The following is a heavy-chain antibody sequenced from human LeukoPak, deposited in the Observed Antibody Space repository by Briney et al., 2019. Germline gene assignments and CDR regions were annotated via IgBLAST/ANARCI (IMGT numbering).Heavy chain of an antibody. J-gene: IGHJ4*02. V-gene: IGHV4-59*01. CDR3: ARVRGDFWSGYPTPYFDY. D-gene: IGHD3-3*01. CDR1: GGSISSYY. CDR2: IYYSGST. Sequence: SETLSLTCTVSGGSISSYYWSWIRQPPGKGLEWIGYIYYSGSTNYNPSLKSRVTISVDTSRNQFSLKLSSVTAADTAVYYCARVRGDFWSGYPTPYFDYWGQGTLVTVSS.